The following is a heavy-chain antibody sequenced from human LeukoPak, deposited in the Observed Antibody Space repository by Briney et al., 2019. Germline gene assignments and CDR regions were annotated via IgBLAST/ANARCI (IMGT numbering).Heavy chain of an antibody. Sequence: TSETVSLTCAVYGGSFSGYYWSWIRQPPGKGLEWIGEINHSGSTNYNPSLKSRVTISVDTSKNQFSLKLSSVTAADTAVYYCARHLDYGDYYYMDVWGKGTMVTISS. J-gene: IGHJ6*03. CDR3: ARHLDYGDYYYMDV. D-gene: IGHD4-17*01. CDR1: GGSFSGYY. CDR2: INHSGST. V-gene: IGHV4-34*01.